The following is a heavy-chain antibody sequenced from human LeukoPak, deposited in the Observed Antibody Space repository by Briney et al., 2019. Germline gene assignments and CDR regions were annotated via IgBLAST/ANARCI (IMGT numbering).Heavy chain of an antibody. V-gene: IGHV4-39*01. CDR3: ARIGRGVAGTLEYFDY. CDR1: GGSISSSSYY. J-gene: IGHJ4*02. Sequence: PSETLSLTCTVSGGSISSSSYYWGWIRQPPGKGLEWIGSIYYSGSTYYNPSLKSRVTISVDTSKNQFSLKLSSVTVADTAVYYCARIGRGVAGTLEYFDYWGQGTLVTVSS. CDR2: IYYSGST. D-gene: IGHD6-19*01.